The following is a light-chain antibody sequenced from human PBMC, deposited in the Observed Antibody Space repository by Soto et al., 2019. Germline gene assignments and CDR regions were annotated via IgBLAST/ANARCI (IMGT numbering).Light chain of an antibody. V-gene: IGLV1-44*01. Sequence: QSVLTQPPSASGTPGQRVTISCSGSSSNIGTNTVIWYPQLPGAAPKLLIYSDNQRPSGVPDRFSGSKSGTSASLAISGLQSEDEADYFCAAWDVSLVVFGGGTKLTVL. CDR2: SDN. CDR3: AAWDVSLVV. CDR1: SSNIGTNT. J-gene: IGLJ2*01.